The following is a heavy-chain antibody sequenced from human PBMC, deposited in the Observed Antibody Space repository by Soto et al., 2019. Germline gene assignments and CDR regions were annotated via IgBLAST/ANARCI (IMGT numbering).Heavy chain of an antibody. CDR3: ARVMAAMQNWLDP. V-gene: IGHV4-38-2*01. J-gene: IGHJ5*02. D-gene: IGHD2-2*01. CDR2: IYHSGST. CDR1: GFSVSSNFY. Sequence: PSETLSLTCAVSGFSVSSNFYWAWIRQSPGKGLEWIGTIYHSGSTYYNPSLRSRVTISIDTSKSQFSMKLNSVTAADTAVYYCARVMAAMQNWLDPWGQGTLVTVSS.